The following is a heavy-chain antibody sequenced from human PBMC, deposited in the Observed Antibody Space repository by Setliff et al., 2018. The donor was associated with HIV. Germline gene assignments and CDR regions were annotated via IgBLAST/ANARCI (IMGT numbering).Heavy chain of an antibody. J-gene: IGHJ5*02. D-gene: IGHD2-15*01. CDR2: INADGSGT. CDR3: ARNSHWFDP. Sequence: LRLSCAASGFTFSNNWMHWVRQAPGKGLVWVSRINADGSGTAYADSVKGRFTISRDNAKNTLYLQMNSLRAEDTAVYYCARNSHWFDPWGQGTLVTVSS. CDR1: GFTFSNNW. V-gene: IGHV3-74*01.